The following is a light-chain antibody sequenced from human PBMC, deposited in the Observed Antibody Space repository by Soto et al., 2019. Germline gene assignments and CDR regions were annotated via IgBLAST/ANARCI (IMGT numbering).Light chain of an antibody. CDR1: SRDVGAYNF. Sequence: QSALAQPPSASGSPGQSVTISCTGTSRDVGAYNFVSWYQQLPGKAPKLMIYEVTKRPSGVPDRFSGSKSGNTASLTVSGLQAEDEADYYCSSYAGSITIYVFGTGTKLTVL. CDR3: SSYAGSITIYV. V-gene: IGLV2-8*01. J-gene: IGLJ1*01. CDR2: EVT.